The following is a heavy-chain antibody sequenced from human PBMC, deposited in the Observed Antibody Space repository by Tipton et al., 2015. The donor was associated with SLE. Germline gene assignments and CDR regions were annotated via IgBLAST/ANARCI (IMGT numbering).Heavy chain of an antibody. V-gene: IGHV4-30-4*01. CDR3: AREGISCSGGTCYSFGLDI. CDR2: IFYTGQT. Sequence: TLSLTCTVSGDSISDERYQWSWLRQSPGKGLEWIGYIFYTGQTYYNPSLQSQVVISLDTSVSQVSLRLSSVTAADTAVYFCAREGISCSGGTCYSFGLDIWGQGTTVTVSS. J-gene: IGHJ3*02. CDR1: GDSISDERYQ. D-gene: IGHD2-15*01.